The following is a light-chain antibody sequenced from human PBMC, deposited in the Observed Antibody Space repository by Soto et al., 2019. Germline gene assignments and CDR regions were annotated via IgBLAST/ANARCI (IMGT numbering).Light chain of an antibody. CDR2: TND. CDR3: ATWDDSLSGGV. Sequence: QSVLTQPPSASGTPGQRVTISCSGSNSNIGSNTINWYQHVPGTAPKLLIHTNDQRPSGVPDRFSGSKSGTSASLAISGLQSEDEADYYCATWDDSLSGGVFGGGTKLTVL. CDR1: NSNIGSNT. V-gene: IGLV1-44*01. J-gene: IGLJ3*02.